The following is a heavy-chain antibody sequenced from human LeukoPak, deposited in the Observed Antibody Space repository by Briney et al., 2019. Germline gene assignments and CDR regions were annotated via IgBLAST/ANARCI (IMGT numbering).Heavy chain of an antibody. Sequence: GGSQRLFCAASGYTFSSYEMNWARQAPGKGLEWVAYISSSDRIIYYADSVKGRFTISRDNAKNSLYLQMNSLRAEDTAVYYCARDRLTNSARDWCDYWGQGTMVTVSS. J-gene: IGHJ4*02. CDR2: ISSSDRII. D-gene: IGHD2-15*01. CDR1: GYTFSSYE. CDR3: ARDRLTNSARDWCDY. V-gene: IGHV3-48*03.